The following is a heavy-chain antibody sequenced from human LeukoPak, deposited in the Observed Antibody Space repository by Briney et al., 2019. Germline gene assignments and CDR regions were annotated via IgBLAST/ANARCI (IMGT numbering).Heavy chain of an antibody. CDR1: GGSISSYY. J-gene: IGHJ2*01. V-gene: IGHV4-59*12. Sequence: SETLSLTCTVSGGSISSYYWSWIRQPPGKGLEWIGYIYYSGSTNYNPSLKSRVTISVDTSKNQFSLKLSSVTAADTAVYYCARGQYYYDSSGYRDWYFDLWGRGTLVTVSS. D-gene: IGHD3-22*01. CDR3: ARGQYYYDSSGYRDWYFDL. CDR2: IYYSGST.